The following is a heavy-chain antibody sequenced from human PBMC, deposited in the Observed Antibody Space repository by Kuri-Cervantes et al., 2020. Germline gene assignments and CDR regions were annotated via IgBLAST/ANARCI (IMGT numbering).Heavy chain of an antibody. CDR1: GFTFSDYY. J-gene: IGHJ4*02. V-gene: IGHV3-11*04. D-gene: IGHD6-13*01. CDR3: ARDHSSSWESPIFDY. Sequence: GESLKISCAASGFTFSDYYMSWIRQAPGKGLEWVSYISSSGSTIYYADSVKGRFTISRDNAKNSLYLQMNSLRDEDTAVYYCARDHSSSWESPIFDYWGQGTLVTVSS. CDR2: ISSSGSTI.